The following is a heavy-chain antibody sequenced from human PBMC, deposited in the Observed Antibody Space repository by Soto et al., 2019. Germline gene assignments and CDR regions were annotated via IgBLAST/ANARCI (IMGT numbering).Heavy chain of an antibody. CDR3: AREVAARSHFDY. CDR1: GGTFSSYT. D-gene: IGHD6-6*01. Sequence: QVQLVQSGAEVKKPGSSVKVSCKASGGTFSSYTISWVRQAPGQGLEWRGRIIPILGIANYAQKFQGRVTITADKSTSKAYMELSSLRSEDTAGYYCAREVAARSHFDYWGQGTLVTVSS. J-gene: IGHJ4*02. CDR2: IIPILGIA. V-gene: IGHV1-69*08.